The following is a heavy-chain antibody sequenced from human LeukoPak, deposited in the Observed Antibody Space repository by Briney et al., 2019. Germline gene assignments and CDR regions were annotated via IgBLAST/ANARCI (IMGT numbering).Heavy chain of an antibody. V-gene: IGHV3-30-3*01. CDR3: ARDPKGDTYYYGSGAFDI. D-gene: IGHD3-10*01. CDR2: ISYDGSNK. J-gene: IGHJ3*02. CDR1: GFTFSSYA. Sequence: GGSLRLSCAASGFTFSSYAMHWVRQAPGKGLEWVVVISYDGSNKYYADSVKGRFTISRDNSKNTLYLQMNSLRAEDTAVYYCARDPKGDTYYYGSGAFDIWGQGTMVTVSS.